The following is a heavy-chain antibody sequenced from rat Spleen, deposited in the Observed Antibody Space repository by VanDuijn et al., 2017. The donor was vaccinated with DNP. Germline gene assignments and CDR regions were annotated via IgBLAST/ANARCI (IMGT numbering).Heavy chain of an antibody. Sequence: EVQLVESGGGLVQPGRSLKLSCAASGFTFSAYYMAWVRQAPAKGLEWVATISYDGSSTYYPDSVKGRFTVSRDNAKSSLYLQMNSLKSEDTATYYCARALWVSWYFDFWGPGTMVTVSS. D-gene: IGHD1-7*01. J-gene: IGHJ1*01. CDR3: ARALWVSWYFDF. V-gene: IGHV5-7*01. CDR1: GFTFSAYY. CDR2: ISYDGSST.